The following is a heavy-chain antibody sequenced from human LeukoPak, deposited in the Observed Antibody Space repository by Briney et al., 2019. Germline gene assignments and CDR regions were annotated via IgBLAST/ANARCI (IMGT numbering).Heavy chain of an antibody. V-gene: IGHV3-11*04. Sequence: PGGSLRLSCAASKFTFSDSYMGWMRQAPGKGLEWVSYISNSGTTMYYADSVKGRFTISRDNAKNSLYLQMNSLRAEDTAVYYCAREDIVATFDYWGQGTLVTVSS. J-gene: IGHJ4*02. D-gene: IGHD5-12*01. CDR3: AREDIVATFDY. CDR1: KFTFSDSY. CDR2: ISNSGTTM.